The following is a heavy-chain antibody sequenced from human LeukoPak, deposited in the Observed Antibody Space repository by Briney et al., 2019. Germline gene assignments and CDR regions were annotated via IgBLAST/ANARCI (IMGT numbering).Heavy chain of an antibody. CDR3: ASMTTVTGVDY. J-gene: IGHJ4*02. D-gene: IGHD4-17*01. CDR1: GGSISSGGYS. Sequence: TSETLSLTCAVSGGSISSGGYSWSWIRQPPGKGLEWIGYIYHSGSTYYNPSLKSRVTISVDRSKYQFSLKLSSVTAADTAVYYCASMTTVTGVDYWGQGTLVTVSS. CDR2: IYHSGST. V-gene: IGHV4-30-2*01.